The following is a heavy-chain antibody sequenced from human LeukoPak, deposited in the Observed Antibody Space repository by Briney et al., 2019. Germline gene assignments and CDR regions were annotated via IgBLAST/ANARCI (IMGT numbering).Heavy chain of an antibody. V-gene: IGHV3-73*01. D-gene: IGHD1-26*01. CDR3: TRSIVGTIGTFDY. Sequence: GGSLRLSCAASGFTVSSSAMHWVRQASGKGLEWVGRIRSEANSYATAYAASVKGRFTISRDDSKNTAYLQMNSLKTEDTAVYYCTRSIVGTIGTFDYWGQGTLVTVSS. CDR1: GFTVSSSA. J-gene: IGHJ4*02. CDR2: IRSEANSYAT.